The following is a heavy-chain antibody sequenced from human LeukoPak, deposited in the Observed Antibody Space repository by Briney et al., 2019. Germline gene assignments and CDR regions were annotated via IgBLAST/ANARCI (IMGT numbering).Heavy chain of an antibody. CDR1: GFTFSYHW. CDR3: ARDGGIRGRLAYFDY. Sequence: PGGSLRLSCAASGFTFSYHWMNWVRQAPGKGLEWVANIHHDGSEEYYADSVKGRFTISRDNAKKSLYLQMNSLRAEDTAVYYCARDGGIRGRLAYFDYWGQGNLVNVSS. J-gene: IGHJ4*02. CDR2: IHHDGSEE. D-gene: IGHD3-16*01. V-gene: IGHV3-7*01.